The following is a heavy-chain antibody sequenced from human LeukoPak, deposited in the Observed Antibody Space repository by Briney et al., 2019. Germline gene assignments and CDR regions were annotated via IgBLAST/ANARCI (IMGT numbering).Heavy chain of an antibody. CDR1: GCSFTTYW. V-gene: IGHV5-51*01. Sequence: GESLKISCKGSGCSFTTYWIGWVRQMPGKGLEWMGIIYPGDSDTRYSASFQGQVTISADKSISTAYLQWSSLKASDTAMYYCARRAYCGGDCYTDYWGQGTLVTVSS. J-gene: IGHJ4*02. CDR2: IYPGDSDT. CDR3: ARRAYCGGDCYTDY. D-gene: IGHD2-21*02.